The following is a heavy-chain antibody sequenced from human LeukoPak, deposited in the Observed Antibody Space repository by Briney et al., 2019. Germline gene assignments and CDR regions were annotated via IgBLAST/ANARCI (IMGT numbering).Heavy chain of an antibody. V-gene: IGHV4-39*01. CDR2: INYSGST. J-gene: IGHJ4*02. Sequence: PSETLSLTCTVSGGSISNTFYYWGWIRQPPGKGLEWIGSINYSGSTYYNPSLKSRVTISIDTSKSQFSLKLSSVTAADTAVYYCARGDTVVTYFDYWGQGTLVTVSS. D-gene: IGHD4-23*01. CDR1: GGSISNTFYY. CDR3: ARGDTVVTYFDY.